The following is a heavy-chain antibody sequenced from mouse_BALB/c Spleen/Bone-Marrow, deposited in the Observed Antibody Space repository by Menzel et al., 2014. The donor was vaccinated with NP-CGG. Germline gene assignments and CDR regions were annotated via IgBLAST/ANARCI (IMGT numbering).Heavy chain of an antibody. D-gene: IGHD1-1*01. CDR1: GYTFSSYW. V-gene: IGHV1-9*01. CDR3: AREDITTVVEMDY. Sequence: VQLQQSGAELMKPGASVKISCKATGYTFSSYWIEWVKQRPGHGLEWIGEILPGSGNTNYNEKFKGKATFTADISSNTAYMQLSSLTSEDSAVYYCAREDITTVVEMDYWGQGTSVTVSS. CDR2: ILPGSGNT. J-gene: IGHJ4*01.